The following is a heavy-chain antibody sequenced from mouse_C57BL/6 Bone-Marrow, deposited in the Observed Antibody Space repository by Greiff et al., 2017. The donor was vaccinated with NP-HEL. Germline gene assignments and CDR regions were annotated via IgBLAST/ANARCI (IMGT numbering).Heavy chain of an antibody. J-gene: IGHJ4*01. Sequence: EVKLVESGGGLVQSGRSLRLSCATSGFTFSDFYMEWVRQAPGKGLEWIAASRNKANDYTKEYSASVKGRFIVSRDTSQSILYLQMNALRAEDTAIYYCARDEDFDAMDYWGQGTSVTVSS. CDR1: GFTFSDFY. CDR2: SRNKANDYTK. CDR3: ARDEDFDAMDY. V-gene: IGHV7-1*01.